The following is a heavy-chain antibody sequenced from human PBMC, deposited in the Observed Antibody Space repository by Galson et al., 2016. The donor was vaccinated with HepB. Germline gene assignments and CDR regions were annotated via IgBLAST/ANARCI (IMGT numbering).Heavy chain of an antibody. CDR1: GGSISSSRYY. V-gene: IGHV4-39*07. J-gene: IGHJ4*02. CDR3: ARGYLGSGRTDY. CDR2: IYHSGST. Sequence: QVQLQESGPGLVKPSETLSLTCTVSGGSISSSRYYWGWIRQPPGMGLEWIGEIYHSGSTNYSPSLKSRVTISVDKSKNQFSLKLNSVTAADTAVYYCARGYLGSGRTDYWGQGTLVTVSS. D-gene: IGHD3-10*01.